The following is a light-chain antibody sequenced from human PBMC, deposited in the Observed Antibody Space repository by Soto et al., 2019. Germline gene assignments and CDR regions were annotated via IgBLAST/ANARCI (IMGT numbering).Light chain of an antibody. Sequence: QSVLTQPASVSGSPGQSITISCTGTSSDVGGYNYVSWYQQHPGRAPKLMIYEVNNRPSGVSNRFSGSKSGNTASLTISGLQAEDEADYYCSSFTGSSTQVLGGGTTLTVL. CDR1: SSDVGGYNY. V-gene: IGLV2-14*01. CDR2: EVN. J-gene: IGLJ3*02. CDR3: SSFTGSSTQV.